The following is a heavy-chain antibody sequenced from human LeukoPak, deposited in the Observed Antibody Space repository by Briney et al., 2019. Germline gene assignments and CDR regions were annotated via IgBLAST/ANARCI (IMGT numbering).Heavy chain of an antibody. Sequence: GGSLRLSCTASGFTFSNFWMHWVRQAPGKGLVWVSGIGTAGSATRYADSVKGRFTISRDSAKNTLFLQINSLRAEDTAVYYCARTGGWLSNFDFWGQGSLVTVSS. CDR1: GFTFSNFW. V-gene: IGHV3-74*01. D-gene: IGHD5-24*01. CDR2: IGTAGSAT. J-gene: IGHJ4*02. CDR3: ARTGGWLSNFDF.